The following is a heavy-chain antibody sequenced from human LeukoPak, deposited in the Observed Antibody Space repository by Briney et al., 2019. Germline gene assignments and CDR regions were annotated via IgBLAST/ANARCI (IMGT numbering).Heavy chain of an antibody. J-gene: IGHJ5*02. Sequence: ASVKVSCKASGYTFTSYAMHWVRQAPGQGLEWMGIINPSGGSTSYAQKFQGRVTMTRDTSTSTVHMELSSLRSEDTAVYYCARDHYSNYPTQPYNWFDPWGQGTLVTVSS. D-gene: IGHD4-11*01. CDR1: GYTFTSYA. CDR3: ARDHYSNYPTQPYNWFDP. V-gene: IGHV1-46*01. CDR2: INPSGGST.